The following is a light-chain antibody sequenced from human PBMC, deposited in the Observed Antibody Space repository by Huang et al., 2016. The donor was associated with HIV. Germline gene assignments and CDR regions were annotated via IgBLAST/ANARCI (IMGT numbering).Light chain of an antibody. J-gene: IGKJ3*01. CDR3: QQYDIHPLT. CDR2: AAS. Sequence: IRMTQSPSSLSASTGDRVTITCRANQDLNNFLAWYQQRPGGVPKLLIYAASSLQSEVPSRFSGNGSGTDFTLTIGCLHSEDVATYYCQQYDIHPLTFGPGTRVDIK. V-gene: IGKV1-8*01. CDR1: QDLNNF.